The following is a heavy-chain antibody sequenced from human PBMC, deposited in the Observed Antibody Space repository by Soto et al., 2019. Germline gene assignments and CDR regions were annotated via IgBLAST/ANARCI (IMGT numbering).Heavy chain of an antibody. V-gene: IGHV1-18*01. J-gene: IGHJ4*02. D-gene: IGHD6-19*01. Sequence: HLVQSGAEVKTPGASVKVSCKASGYSFTSYGFTWLRQAPGQGLEWMGWINAHNGYTNYAQNLQGRVTLTTDTSTSTAYMELRSLRSDDTAVYYCARALDIGVAGAFAYWGQGTLVIVSP. CDR1: GYSFTSYG. CDR2: INAHNGYT. CDR3: ARALDIGVAGAFAY.